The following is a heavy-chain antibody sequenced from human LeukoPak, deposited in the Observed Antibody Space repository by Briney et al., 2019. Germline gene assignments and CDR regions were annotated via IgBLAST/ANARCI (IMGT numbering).Heavy chain of an antibody. CDR1: GGSISSYY. D-gene: IGHD2-15*01. J-gene: IGHJ4*02. V-gene: IGHV4-59*01. CDR2: IYYSGST. CDR3: ARSGLPTVAAKLDY. Sequence: SETLSLTCTVSGGSISSYYWSWIRQPPGKGLEWIGYIYYSGSTNYNPSLKSRVTISVDTSKNQFSLKLSSVTAADTAVYYCARSGLPTVAAKLDYWGQGTLVTVSS.